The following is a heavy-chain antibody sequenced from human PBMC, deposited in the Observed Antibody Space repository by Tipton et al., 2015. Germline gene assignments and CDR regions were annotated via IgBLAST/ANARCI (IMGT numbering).Heavy chain of an antibody. CDR1: GGPISGYY. V-gene: IGHV4-59*01. J-gene: IGHJ4*02. Sequence: TLSLTCSVSGGPISGYYWTWMRQPPGKGLEWIGYIFNRQNIKYNPSLKSRVTISIDMSRRQFSLKVASVTAADTAVYYCARAVAGTFDYWGQGTLVTVSS. CDR2: IFNRQNI. CDR3: ARAVAGTFDY. D-gene: IGHD6-19*01.